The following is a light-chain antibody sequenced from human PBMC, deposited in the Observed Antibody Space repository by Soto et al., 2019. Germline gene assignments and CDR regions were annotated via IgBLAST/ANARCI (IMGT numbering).Light chain of an antibody. CDR3: QQLDSYPYT. Sequence: DIQLTQSPSFLSASVGDRVTITCRASRGISSYLAWFQQIPGKPPKLVIYAASTLQPGVPSRFSGGGSGTAFTLTISSLQPEDFATYYCQQLDSYPYTFGQGTKLEIK. V-gene: IGKV1-9*01. CDR2: AAS. CDR1: RGISSY. J-gene: IGKJ2*01.